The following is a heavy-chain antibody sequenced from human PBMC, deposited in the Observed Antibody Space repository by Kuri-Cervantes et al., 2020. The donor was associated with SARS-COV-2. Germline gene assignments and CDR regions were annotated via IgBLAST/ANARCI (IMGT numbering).Heavy chain of an antibody. CDR1: GGSFSGYY. Sequence: SQTLSLTCAVYGGSFSGYYWSWIRQPPGKGLEWIGEINHSGSTNYNPSLKSRVTISVDTSNNQFSLKLSSVTAADTAVYYCASSPRCSSTSCRYYYYGMDVWGQGTTVTVSS. J-gene: IGHJ6*02. CDR2: INHSGST. CDR3: ASSPRCSSTSCRYYYYGMDV. D-gene: IGHD2-2*01. V-gene: IGHV4-34*01.